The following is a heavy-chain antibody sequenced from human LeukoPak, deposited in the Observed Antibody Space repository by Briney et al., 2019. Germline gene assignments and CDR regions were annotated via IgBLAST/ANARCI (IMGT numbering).Heavy chain of an antibody. V-gene: IGHV3-30*03. D-gene: IGHD4-17*01. Sequence: GRSLRLSCAASGFTFSNYGIHWVRQVPGKGLEWVAVISYDGSIKYYADSVKGRFTISRDNSKNTLYLQMNSLRAEDTAVYYCAGGSGDYSPDYWGQGTLVTVSS. CDR3: AGGSGDYSPDY. CDR2: ISYDGSIK. J-gene: IGHJ4*02. CDR1: GFTFSNYG.